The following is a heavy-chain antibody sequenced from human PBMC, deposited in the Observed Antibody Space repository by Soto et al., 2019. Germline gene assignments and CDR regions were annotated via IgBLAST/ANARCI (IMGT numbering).Heavy chain of an antibody. J-gene: IGHJ4*02. Sequence: QVQLQESGPGLLKPSETLSLTCTVSGGSISSYYWSWIRQPAGKGLEWIGRIYTSGSTNYNPSLKSRVPMSVEASKDQFSLKLSSVTAADTAVYYCARACSSNSCYEVFDYWGQGTLVTVSS. CDR3: ARACSSNSCYEVFDY. CDR1: GGSISSYY. V-gene: IGHV4-4*07. D-gene: IGHD2-2*01. CDR2: IYTSGST.